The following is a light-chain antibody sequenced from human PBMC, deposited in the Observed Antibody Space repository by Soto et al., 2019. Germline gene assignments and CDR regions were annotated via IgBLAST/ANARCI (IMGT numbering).Light chain of an antibody. Sequence: QSALTQPASVSGSPGQSITISCTGTSSDVGDYKYVSWYQQHPGKAPKLMIYEVSNRPSGVSNRFSGSKSGSTASLIISGLQAEDEVDYYCSSYTSSSTLVFGGGTKVTVL. J-gene: IGLJ2*01. CDR1: SSDVGDYKY. CDR2: EVS. V-gene: IGLV2-14*01. CDR3: SSYTSSSTLV.